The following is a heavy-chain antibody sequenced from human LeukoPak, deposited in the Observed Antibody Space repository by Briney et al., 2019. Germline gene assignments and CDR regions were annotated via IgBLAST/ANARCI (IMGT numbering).Heavy chain of an antibody. J-gene: IGHJ4*02. Sequence: PGGSLRLSCTTSGFTFSNYWMYWVRQAPGKGLMWVSRIMSDGTGITYTDSVKGRFTISRDNSKNTLYLQMNSLRAEDTAVYYCAKDLSYDFWSGYSLDYWGQGTLVTVSS. CDR1: GFTFSNYW. CDR3: AKDLSYDFWSGYSLDY. V-gene: IGHV3-74*01. CDR2: IMSDGTGI. D-gene: IGHD3-3*01.